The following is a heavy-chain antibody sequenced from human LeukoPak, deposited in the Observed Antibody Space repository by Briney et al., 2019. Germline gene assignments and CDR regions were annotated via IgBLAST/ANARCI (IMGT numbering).Heavy chain of an antibody. CDR1: GFTFSSYW. D-gene: IGHD2-2*01. CDR2: IKQDGSEK. CDR3: ARDTDPAAMNLYGMDV. Sequence: GGSLRLSCAASGFTFSSYWMSWVRQAPGKGLEWVANIKQDGSEKYYVDSVKGRFTISRDNAKNSLYLQMNSLRAEDTAVYYCARDTDPAAMNLYGMDVWGQGTTVTVSS. J-gene: IGHJ6*02. V-gene: IGHV3-7*01.